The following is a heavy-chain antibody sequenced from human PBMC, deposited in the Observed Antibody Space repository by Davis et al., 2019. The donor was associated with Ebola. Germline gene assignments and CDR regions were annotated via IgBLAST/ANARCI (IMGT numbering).Heavy chain of an antibody. CDR3: ARGGGSSKRTMGY. CDR2: INPNSGGT. CDR1: GYTFTGYY. Sequence: ASVKVSCKASGYTFTGYYMHWVRQAPGQGLEWMGWINPNSGGTNYAQKFQGWVTMTRDTSISTAYMELSRRRSDDTAVYYWARGGGSSKRTMGYWGQGTLVTVSS. V-gene: IGHV1-2*04. D-gene: IGHD1-26*01. J-gene: IGHJ4*02.